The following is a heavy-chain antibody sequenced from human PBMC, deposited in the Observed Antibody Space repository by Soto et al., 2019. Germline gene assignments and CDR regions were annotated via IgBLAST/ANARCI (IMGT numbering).Heavy chain of an antibody. CDR1: GYSFTSYW. V-gene: IGHV5-51*01. CDR3: ARCDGGYFTDYYYYYGMDV. Sequence: GESLKISCKGSGYSFTSYWIGWVRQMPGKGLEWMGIIYPGDSDTRYSPPFQGQVTISADKSISTAYLQWSSLKASDTAMYYCARCDGGYFTDYYYYYGMDVWGQGTTVTVSS. D-gene: IGHD5-12*01. CDR2: IYPGDSDT. J-gene: IGHJ6*02.